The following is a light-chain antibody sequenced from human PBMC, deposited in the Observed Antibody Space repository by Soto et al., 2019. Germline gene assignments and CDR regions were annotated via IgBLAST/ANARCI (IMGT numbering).Light chain of an antibody. CDR1: SSNIGSNT. Sequence: QSVLTQPPSASGTPGQRVTISCSGSSSNIGSNTVNGYQQLPGTAPKLLIYNNNQRPSWVPDRVSGSKSGTSASLAISGLQSEDEADDYCAAWDDSLNGLVFGTGTNLTVL. CDR2: NNN. V-gene: IGLV1-44*01. J-gene: IGLJ1*01. CDR3: AAWDDSLNGLV.